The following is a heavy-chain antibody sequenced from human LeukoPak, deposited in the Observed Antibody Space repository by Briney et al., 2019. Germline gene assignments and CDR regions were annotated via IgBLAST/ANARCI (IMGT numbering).Heavy chain of an antibody. D-gene: IGHD6-13*01. CDR2: IYTSGST. Sequence: SETLSLTCTVSGGSISSYYWSWIRQPAGKGLEWIGRIYTSGSTNYNPSLKSRVTMPVDTSKNQFSLKLSSVTAADTAVYYCAGHSSSWYYFDYWGQGTLVTVSS. V-gene: IGHV4-4*07. CDR1: GGSISSYY. CDR3: AGHSSSWYYFDY. J-gene: IGHJ4*02.